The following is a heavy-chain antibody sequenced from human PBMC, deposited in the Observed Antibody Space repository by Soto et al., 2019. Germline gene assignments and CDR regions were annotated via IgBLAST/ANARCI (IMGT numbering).Heavy chain of an antibody. CDR1: GYTFTSYA. CDR3: VRATYFSDSSGYTRCFDY. V-gene: IGHV7-4-1*02. D-gene: IGHD3-22*01. CDR2: INTNTGNP. Sequence: ASVKVSCKASGYTFTSYAMNWVRQAPGQGLEWMGWINTNTGNPTYAQGFTGRFVFSLDTSVSTAYLQMNSLKTEDTAVYYCVRATYFSDSSGYTRCFDYWGQGTLVTVSS. J-gene: IGHJ4*02.